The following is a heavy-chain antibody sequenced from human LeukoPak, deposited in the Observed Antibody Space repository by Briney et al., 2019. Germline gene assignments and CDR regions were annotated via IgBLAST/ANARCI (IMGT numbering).Heavy chain of an antibody. Sequence: SETLSLTCAVSGYSISSGYYWGWIRQPPGKGLEWIGSINHSGSTFYNPSLKSRVTISIDTSKNQFSLKLSSVTAADTAVYYCATDPASWFDPWGRGTLVTVSS. CDR1: GYSISSGYY. CDR3: ATDPASWFDP. J-gene: IGHJ5*02. V-gene: IGHV4-38-2*02. CDR2: INHSGST.